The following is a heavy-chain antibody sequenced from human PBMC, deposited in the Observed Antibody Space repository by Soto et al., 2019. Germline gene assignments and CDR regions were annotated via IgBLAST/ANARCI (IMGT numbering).Heavy chain of an antibody. D-gene: IGHD2-21*02. CDR1: GYTFTGYY. J-gene: IGHJ3*02. V-gene: IGHV1-2*02. CDR3: AREPPPNCGGDCYSDAFDI. Sequence: ASVKVSCKASGYTFTGYYMHWVRQAPGQGLEWMGWINPNSGGTNYAQKFQGRVTMTRDTSINTAYMELSRLRSDDTAVYYCAREPPPNCGGDCYSDAFDIWGQGTMVTVSS. CDR2: INPNSGGT.